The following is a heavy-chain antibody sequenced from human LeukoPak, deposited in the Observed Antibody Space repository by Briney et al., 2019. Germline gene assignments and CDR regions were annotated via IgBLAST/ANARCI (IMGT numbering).Heavy chain of an antibody. CDR2: ISSSGSTI. V-gene: IGHV3-11*01. J-gene: IGHJ5*02. CDR1: GFTFSDYY. D-gene: IGHD5-18*01. CDR3: ARDMFTAMVTWGGFDP. Sequence: PGGSLRLSCAASGFTFSDYYMSWIRQAPGKGLERVSYISSSGSTIYYADSVKGQFTISRDNAKNSLYLQMNSLRAEDTAVYYCARDMFTAMVTWGGFDPWGQGTLVTVSS.